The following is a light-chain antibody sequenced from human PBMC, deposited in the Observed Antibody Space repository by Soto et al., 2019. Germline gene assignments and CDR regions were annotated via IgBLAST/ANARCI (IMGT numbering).Light chain of an antibody. CDR1: QDINKF. V-gene: IGKV1-16*01. CDR3: QQYESFPLT. CDR2: TAS. Sequence: DIQMTQSPSSLSASVGDSVTITCRASQDINKFLAWFQQEPGTAPKSLISTASRLQSGVPSRFSGSGSGTHFTLTINNLQPEDFATYYCQQYESFPLTFGGGTKVDIK. J-gene: IGKJ4*01.